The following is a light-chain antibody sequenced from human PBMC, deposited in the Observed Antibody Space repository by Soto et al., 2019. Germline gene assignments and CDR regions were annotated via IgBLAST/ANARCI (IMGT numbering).Light chain of an antibody. CDR3: QQLNSYPLT. Sequence: IQLTQSPSSLSASVGDRVTITCRASQGISSYLAWYQQKPGKAPKLLIYAASTLQSGVPSRFSCSGSGTDFTLTISSLQPEEFATYYCQQLNSYPLTFGQGTRLDIK. V-gene: IGKV1-9*01. CDR1: QGISSY. CDR2: AAS. J-gene: IGKJ5*01.